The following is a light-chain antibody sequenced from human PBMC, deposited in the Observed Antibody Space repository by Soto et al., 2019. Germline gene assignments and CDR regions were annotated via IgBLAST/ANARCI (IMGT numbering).Light chain of an antibody. J-gene: IGKJ2*01. V-gene: IGKV3-15*01. CDR2: AAS. CDR1: QSVSSN. CDR3: QQYDDWPPMYT. Sequence: EIVVTQSPATLSVSPGERATLSCRASQSVSSNLVWYQQKPGRAPRLLIYAASTRATGVPARFSGSGSGTEFTLTISSLQSEDCAVYYCQQYDDWPPMYTVGQGTKVDIK.